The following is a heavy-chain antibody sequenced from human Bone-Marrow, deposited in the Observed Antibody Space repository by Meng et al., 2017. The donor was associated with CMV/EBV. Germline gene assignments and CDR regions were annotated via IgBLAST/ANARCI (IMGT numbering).Heavy chain of an antibody. CDR3: ASTPQYNSAGSGNLVSGGN. Sequence: GESLKISCAVSRFTFRSYGVKAPGKGLEWVSYIISGGRTIYYADSLKGRLTISRNNAKNSLYLQMNSQRAEDTAVFYCASTPQYNSAGSGNLVSGGNWGQGTLVTVSS. D-gene: IGHD3-22*01. J-gene: IGHJ4*02. V-gene: IGHV3-48*03. CDR1: RFTFRSYG. CDR2: IISGGRTI.